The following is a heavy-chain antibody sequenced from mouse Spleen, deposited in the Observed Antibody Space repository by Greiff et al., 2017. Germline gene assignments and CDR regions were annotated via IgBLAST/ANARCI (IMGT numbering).Heavy chain of an antibody. CDR1: GYTFTSFW. J-gene: IGHJ3*01. CDR3: ARSGGFAY. Sequence: VQLQQPGAALVRPGSSVKLSCQASGYTFTSFWLHWVKQRPIQGLDWIGTIDPSDSETHYNQKFKGKATLTADKSSSTAYMQLSSRTAEDSAFYFWARSGGFAYWGQGTLVTVSA. V-gene: IGHV1-52*01. CDR2: IDPSDSET.